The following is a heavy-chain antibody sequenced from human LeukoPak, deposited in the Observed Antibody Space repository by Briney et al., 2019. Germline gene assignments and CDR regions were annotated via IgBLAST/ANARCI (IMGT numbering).Heavy chain of an antibody. V-gene: IGHV3-30*16. J-gene: IGHJ4*02. CDR3: ARGRGGYYDSSGYCFVS. D-gene: IGHD3-22*01. Sequence: GGSLRLSCAASAFTFSNSAMHWVRQAPGQGLEWVAFISYDGSNKYYADSVKGRFTISRDNSKNTLVLQMNSLRADDTAVYYCARGRGGYYDSSGYCFVSWGQGTLVTVSS. CDR1: AFTFSNSA. CDR2: ISYDGSNK.